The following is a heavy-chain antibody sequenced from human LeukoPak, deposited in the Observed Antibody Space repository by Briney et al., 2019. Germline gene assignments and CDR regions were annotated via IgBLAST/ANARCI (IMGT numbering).Heavy chain of an antibody. CDR2: IYTSGST. D-gene: IGHD6-19*01. CDR3: GSISIAVAGTSFDY. CDR1: GFSISSYF. V-gene: IGHV4-4*07. J-gene: IGHJ4*02. Sequence: SETLSLTCTFSGFSISSYFWSWIRQPAGKGLEWISRIYTSGSTKYNPSLKSRVTITVDTSKNQFSRLLSSVTAADTAGNYCGSISIAVAGTSFDYWGQGTMV.